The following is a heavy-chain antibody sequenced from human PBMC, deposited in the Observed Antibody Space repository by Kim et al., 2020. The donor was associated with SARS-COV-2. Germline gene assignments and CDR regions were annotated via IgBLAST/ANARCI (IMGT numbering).Heavy chain of an antibody. CDR1: GLSLSNYA. D-gene: IGHD1-1*01. Sequence: GGSLRFSCAASGLSLSNYAMTWGRQAPGKGLEWVSTINGDGSGTYYADSVKGRFTISRDNSNNRLYLQMNSLRAEDTALYYCARDRTLEVPEDWIDYWG. CDR3: ARDRTLEVPEDWIDY. V-gene: IGHV3-23*01. J-gene: IGHJ4*01. CDR2: INGDGSGT.